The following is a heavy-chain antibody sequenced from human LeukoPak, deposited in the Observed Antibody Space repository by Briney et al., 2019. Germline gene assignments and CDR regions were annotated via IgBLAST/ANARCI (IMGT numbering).Heavy chain of an antibody. J-gene: IGHJ6*02. CDR1: GGSISSGGYS. CDR3: ARRCVTTGYYYYGMDV. D-gene: IGHD1-14*01. Sequence: PSQTLSLTCAVSGGSISSGGYSWSWIRQPPGKGLEWIGYIYYSGSTYYNPSLKSRVTISVDTSKNQFSLKLSSVTAADTAVYYCARRCVTTGYYYYGMDVWGQGTTVTVSS. CDR2: IYYSGST. V-gene: IGHV4-30-2*01.